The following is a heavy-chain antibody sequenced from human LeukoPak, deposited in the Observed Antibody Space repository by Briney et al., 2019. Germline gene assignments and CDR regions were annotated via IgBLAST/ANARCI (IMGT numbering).Heavy chain of an antibody. J-gene: IGHJ6*02. D-gene: IGHD2-21*02. CDR1: GYTFTSYG. CDR2: ISAYNGNT. V-gene: IGHV1-18*01. Sequence: PVASVKVSCKASGYTFTSYGISWVRQAPGQGLEWMGWISAYNGNTNYAQKLQGRVTMTTDTSTSTAYMELRSLRSDDTAVYYCARVGSRRSVEGDNEEEYYYYGMDVWGQGTTVTVSS. CDR3: ARVGSRRSVEGDNEEEYYYYGMDV.